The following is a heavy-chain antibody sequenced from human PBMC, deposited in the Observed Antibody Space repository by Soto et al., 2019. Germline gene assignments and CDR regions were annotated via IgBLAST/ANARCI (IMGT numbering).Heavy chain of an antibody. CDR3: ARGDISVDMALVSFDY. J-gene: IGHJ4*02. D-gene: IGHD5-18*01. CDR1: GYSISGGFY. Sequence: SETLSLTCVVSGYSISGGFYWGWIRQPPGKGLEWIGSVYHSGSTYYNPSLKSRVSISVDTSKNQFSLQLRSVTAADTAVYYCARGDISVDMALVSFDYWGQGTLVTVSS. V-gene: IGHV4-38-2*01. CDR2: VYHSGST.